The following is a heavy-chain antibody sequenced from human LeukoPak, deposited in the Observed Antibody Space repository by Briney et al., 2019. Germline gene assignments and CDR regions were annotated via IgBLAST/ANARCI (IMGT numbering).Heavy chain of an antibody. V-gene: IGHV1-46*03. CDR2: INPSGGST. CDR3: ARDQGYYDSSGYYLGGDHDY. J-gene: IGHJ4*02. Sequence: ASVKVSCKASGYTFTSYYMHWVRQAPGQGLEWMGIINPSGGSTSYAQKFQGRVTMTRDTSTSTVYMELSSLRSEDTAVYYCARDQGYYDSSGYYLGGDHDYWGQGTLVTVS. D-gene: IGHD3-22*01. CDR1: GYTFTSYY.